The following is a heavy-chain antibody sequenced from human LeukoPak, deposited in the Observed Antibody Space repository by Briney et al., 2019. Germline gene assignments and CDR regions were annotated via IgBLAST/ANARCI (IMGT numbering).Heavy chain of an antibody. CDR3: ARRYMVRGVFAFDY. V-gene: IGHV3-48*01. J-gene: IGHJ4*02. CDR2: ISSSSSTI. D-gene: IGHD3-10*01. Sequence: GGSLRLSCAASGFTFSNYSMNWVRQAPGEGLEWVSYISSSSSTIYYADSVKGRFTISRDNAKNSLYLQMNSLRAEDTAVYYCARRYMVRGVFAFDYWGQGTLVTVSS. CDR1: GFTFSNYS.